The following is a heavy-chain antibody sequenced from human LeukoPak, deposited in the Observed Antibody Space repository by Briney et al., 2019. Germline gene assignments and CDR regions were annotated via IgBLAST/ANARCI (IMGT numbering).Heavy chain of an antibody. D-gene: IGHD6-13*01. Sequence: TSETLSLTCTVSGGSISTSSYYRGWVRQPPGKGLEWIGNIFYSGSTYYSPSLKSRVTISLDTSRNQFSLKLNSVTAADTAVYYCARDHLAAAAPLRNWFDPWGQGTLVTVSS. CDR2: IFYSGST. J-gene: IGHJ5*02. V-gene: IGHV4-39*07. CDR3: ARDHLAAAAPLRNWFDP. CDR1: GGSISTSSYY.